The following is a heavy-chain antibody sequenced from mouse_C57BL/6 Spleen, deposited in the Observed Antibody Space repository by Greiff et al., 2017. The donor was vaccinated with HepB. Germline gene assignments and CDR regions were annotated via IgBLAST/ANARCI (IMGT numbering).Heavy chain of an antibody. D-gene: IGHD1-1*01. J-gene: IGHJ3*01. V-gene: IGHV1-53*01. CDR2: INPSNGGT. CDR1: GYTFTSYW. CDR3: ARGSLLRYRFAY. Sequence: VQLQESGTELVKPGASVKLSCKASGYTFTSYWMHWVKQRPVQGLEWIGNINPSNGGTNYNEKFKSKATLTVDKSSSTAYMQLSSLTSEDSAVYYCARGSLLRYRFAYWGQGTLVTVSA.